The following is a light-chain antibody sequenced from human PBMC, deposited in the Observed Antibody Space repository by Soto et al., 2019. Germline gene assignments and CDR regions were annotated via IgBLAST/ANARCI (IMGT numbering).Light chain of an antibody. CDR1: QSISSY. J-gene: IGKJ2*01. CDR3: QLSYSTPYT. V-gene: IGKV1-39*01. Sequence: DIQMTQSPSSLSASVGDRVTITCRASQSISSYLSWYQQRPGRAPKLLIYAASSLQGGVPSRFSGSGSGTDFTLTITTLQPEDVATYYCQLSYSTPYTFGQGTKLEIK. CDR2: AAS.